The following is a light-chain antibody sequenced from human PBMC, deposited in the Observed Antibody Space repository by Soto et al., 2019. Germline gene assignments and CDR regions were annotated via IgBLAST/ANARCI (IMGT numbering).Light chain of an antibody. V-gene: IGKV1-5*03. J-gene: IGKJ1*01. CDR2: KAS. Sequence: DIQMTQYPSTLSASVGDRVIITCRASQSISSWLAWYQQKPGKDPKLLISKASNLESGVPSRFSGSGSGTEFTLTVSSLQPDDFATYYCQQYYSYWTFGQGTKVEIK. CDR1: QSISSW. CDR3: QQYYSYWT.